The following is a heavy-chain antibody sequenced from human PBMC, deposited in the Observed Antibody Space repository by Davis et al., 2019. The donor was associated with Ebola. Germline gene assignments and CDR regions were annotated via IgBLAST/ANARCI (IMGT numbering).Heavy chain of an antibody. CDR1: GFTFSSYW. CDR3: ARGISLFDP. D-gene: IGHD2/OR15-2a*01. V-gene: IGHV3-7*03. CDR2: IKQDGSEK. J-gene: IGHJ5*02. Sequence: GESLKISCAASGFTFSSYWMSWVRQAPGKGLEWVANIKQDGSEKYYVDSVKGRFTISRDNAKNSLYLQMNSLRAEDTAVYYCARGISLFDPWGQGTLVTVPS.